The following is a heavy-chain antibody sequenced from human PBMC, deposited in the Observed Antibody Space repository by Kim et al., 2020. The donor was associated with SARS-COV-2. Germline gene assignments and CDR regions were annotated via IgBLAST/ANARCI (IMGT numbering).Heavy chain of an antibody. CDR3: ARDGRSSGVDV. J-gene: IGHJ6*02. CDR2: IYYSGST. Sequence: SETLSLTCTVSGGSISSGGYYWSWIRQHPGKGLEWIGYIYYSGSTYYNPSLKSRVTITVDKSKNQFSLKLSSVTAADTTVYYCARDGRSSGVDVWGQGTTVTVSS. CDR1: GGSISSGGYY. V-gene: IGHV4-31*03. D-gene: IGHD2-15*01.